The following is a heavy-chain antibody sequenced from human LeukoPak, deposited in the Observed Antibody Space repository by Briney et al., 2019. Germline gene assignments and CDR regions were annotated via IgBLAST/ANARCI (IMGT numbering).Heavy chain of an antibody. CDR2: ISWNSGSK. CDR3: AKDTDYYAGLDA. J-gene: IGHJ6*02. D-gene: IGHD3-10*01. CDR1: GFIFDDYG. V-gene: IGHV3-9*01. Sequence: GGSLRLSCTASGFIFDDYGMHWVQQGPGKGLEWVAGISWNSGSKGYADSVKGRFTISRDNAKYALYLEMSSLRTEDTALYYCAKDTDYYAGLDAWGQGTTVTVSS.